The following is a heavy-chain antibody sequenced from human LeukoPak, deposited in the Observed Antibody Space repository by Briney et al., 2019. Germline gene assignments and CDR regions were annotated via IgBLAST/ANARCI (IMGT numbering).Heavy chain of an antibody. J-gene: IGHJ3*02. CDR2: ISGSGGST. Sequence: GGSLRLSCAASGFTFSSYAMSWVRQAPGKGLEWVSAISGSGGSTYYADSVKGRFTISRDNSKNTLYLQMNSLRAEDAAVYYCAKDLGGWYGAFAFDIWGQGTMVTVSS. CDR1: GFTFSSYA. D-gene: IGHD6-19*01. V-gene: IGHV3-23*01. CDR3: AKDLGGWYGAFAFDI.